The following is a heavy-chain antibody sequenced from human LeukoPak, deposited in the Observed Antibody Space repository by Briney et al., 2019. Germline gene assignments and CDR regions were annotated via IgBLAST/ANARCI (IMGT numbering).Heavy chain of an antibody. CDR1: GFTFSSYG. Sequence: GGSLRLSCAASGFTFSSYGMYWVRQAPGKGLEWVAFISDDGVKKYYADSVKGRFSISRDNYKKTLYLQMDSLRAEDTAVYYCARVWEVQYYFDHWGQGTLVTVSS. D-gene: IGHD1-26*01. V-gene: IGHV3-30*03. CDR3: ARVWEVQYYFDH. CDR2: ISDDGVKK. J-gene: IGHJ4*02.